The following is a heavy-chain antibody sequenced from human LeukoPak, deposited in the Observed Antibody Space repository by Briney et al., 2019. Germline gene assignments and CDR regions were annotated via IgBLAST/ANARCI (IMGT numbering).Heavy chain of an antibody. CDR2: ITSSSSYI. J-gene: IGHJ6*03. V-gene: IGHV3-21*01. D-gene: IGHD1-26*01. Sequence: PGGSLRLSCAASGFTFSTYNMNWVRQAPGKGLEWVSSITSSSSYIYYADSVKGRFTISRDNAKNSLYLQMNSLRADDTAVYYCARDPYSGNYWDHYYYFMDVWGKGTTVTISS. CDR3: ARDPYSGNYWDHYYYFMDV. CDR1: GFTFSTYN.